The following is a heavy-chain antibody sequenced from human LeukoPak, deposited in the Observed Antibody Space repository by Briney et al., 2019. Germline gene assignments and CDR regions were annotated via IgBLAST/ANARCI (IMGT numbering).Heavy chain of an antibody. CDR3: ARDGYYDILTGTDF. CDR2: ITPSNGNT. V-gene: IGHV1-18*01. Sequence: ASVKVSCKTSGYFFPSYGISWVRQAPGQGLEWIGWITPSNGNTHYAQNFQGRVTVTTDTSTSTVYMELRSLRSDDTAVYYCARDGYYDILTGTDFWGQGTLVTVSS. CDR1: GYFFPSYG. D-gene: IGHD3-9*01. J-gene: IGHJ4*02.